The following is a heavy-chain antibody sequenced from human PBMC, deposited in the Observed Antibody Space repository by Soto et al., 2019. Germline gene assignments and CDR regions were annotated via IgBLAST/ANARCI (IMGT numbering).Heavy chain of an antibody. CDR1: GFDFSTYG. D-gene: IGHD1-26*01. CDR2: IWYDGSNK. CDR3: ARAVGPFDY. J-gene: IGHJ4*02. V-gene: IGHV3-33*01. Sequence: QVQLVESGGGVVQPGRSLRLSCAASGFDFSTYGMHWVRQAPGNGPEWVAVIWYDGSNKYYADSVRGRFIISRDNSKSTLFLQLNSRRAEDTAVYYCARAVGPFDYWGQGTLVTVSS.